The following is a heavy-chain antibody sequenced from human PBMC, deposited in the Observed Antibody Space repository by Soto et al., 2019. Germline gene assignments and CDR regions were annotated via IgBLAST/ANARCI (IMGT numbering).Heavy chain of an antibody. J-gene: IGHJ4*02. CDR3: ATKGGLRYFDWSAFDY. Sequence: GASLKVSCKASGGTFSSYAISWVRQAPGQGLEWMGWINPNSGGTNYAQKFQGRVTMTRDTSISTAYMELSRLRSDDTAVYYCATKGGLRYFDWSAFDYWGQGTLVTVSS. D-gene: IGHD3-9*01. CDR2: INPNSGGT. V-gene: IGHV1-2*02. CDR1: GGTFSSYA.